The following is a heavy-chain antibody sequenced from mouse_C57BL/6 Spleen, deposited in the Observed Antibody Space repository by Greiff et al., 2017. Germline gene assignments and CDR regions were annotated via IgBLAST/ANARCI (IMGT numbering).Heavy chain of an antibody. D-gene: IGHD1-1*01. Sequence: EVQLQESGEGLVKPGGSLKLSCAASGFTFSSYAMSWVRQTPEKRLEWVAYISSGGDYIYYADTVKGRFTISRDNARNTLYLQMSSLKSEDTAMYYCTSFLRSAWFAYWGQGTLVTVSA. CDR1: GFTFSSYA. CDR3: TSFLRSAWFAY. CDR2: ISSGGDYI. J-gene: IGHJ3*01. V-gene: IGHV5-9-1*02.